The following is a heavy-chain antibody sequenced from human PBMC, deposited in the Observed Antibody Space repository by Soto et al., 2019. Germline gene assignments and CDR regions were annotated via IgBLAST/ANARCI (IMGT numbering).Heavy chain of an antibody. CDR1: GFTFSSYS. Sequence: EVQLVESGGGLVKPGGSLRLSCAASGFTFSSYSMNWVRQAPGKGLEWVSSISSSSSYIYYADSVKGRFTISRDNAKNSLYLPMNSLRAEDTAVYYCARDGSDYYDIYYYYGMDVWGQGTTVTVSS. J-gene: IGHJ6*02. D-gene: IGHD3-22*01. CDR3: ARDGSDYYDIYYYYGMDV. V-gene: IGHV3-21*01. CDR2: ISSSSSYI.